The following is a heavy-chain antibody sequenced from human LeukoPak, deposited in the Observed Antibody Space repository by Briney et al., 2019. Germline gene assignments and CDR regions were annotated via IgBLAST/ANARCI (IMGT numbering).Heavy chain of an antibody. CDR3: ARGFPSPDKRPC. J-gene: IGHJ4*02. Sequence: GGSLRLSCAASGFTFSSYAMHWVRQAPGKGLEYVSAISSNGGSTYYANSVKGRFTISRDNSKNTLYLQVGSLRAEDMAVYYCARGFPSPDKRPCWGQGAVVTVSS. D-gene: IGHD3-10*01. CDR2: ISSNGGST. V-gene: IGHV3-64*01. CDR1: GFTFSSYA.